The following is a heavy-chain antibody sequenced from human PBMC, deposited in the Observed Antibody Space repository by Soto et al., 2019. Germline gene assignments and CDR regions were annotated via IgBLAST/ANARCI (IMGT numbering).Heavy chain of an antibody. V-gene: IGHV3-21*04. CDR3: AKHSSGSYRPFDH. Sequence: GGSLRLSCAASGFTFSSYSMNWVRQAPGKGLEWVSYISGSSTVTFYADSVKGRFSISRDSSKNTLFLQMNSLRAEDTAVYYCAKHSSGSYRPFDHWGQGALVTVSS. J-gene: IGHJ4*02. CDR2: ISGSSTVT. D-gene: IGHD3-22*01. CDR1: GFTFSSYS.